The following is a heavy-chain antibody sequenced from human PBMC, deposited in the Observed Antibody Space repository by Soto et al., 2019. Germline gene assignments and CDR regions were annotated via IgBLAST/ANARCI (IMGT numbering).Heavy chain of an antibody. D-gene: IGHD3-10*01. J-gene: IGHJ5*02. CDR2: IWYDGSNK. Sequence: QVQLVESGGGVVQPGRSLRLSCAASGFTFSSYGMHWVRQAPGKGLEWVAVIWYDGSNKYYADSVKGRLTISRDNSKNTLYLQMNSLRAEDTAVYYCARESTGSYISWFDPWGQGTLVTVSS. CDR1: GFTFSSYG. CDR3: ARESTGSYISWFDP. V-gene: IGHV3-33*01.